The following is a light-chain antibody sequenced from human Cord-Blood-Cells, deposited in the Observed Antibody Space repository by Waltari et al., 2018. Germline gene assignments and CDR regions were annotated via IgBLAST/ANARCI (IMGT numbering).Light chain of an antibody. J-gene: IGKJ4*02. Sequence: DIQMTQSPSSLSASVADRVTITCRASQSLSSYLNWYQQKPGKAPKLLIYAASSLQSGAPSTFSGSGSAADFTLTICSLQPGDFATYYGQQSYSTPLTFGGGTEVEIK. V-gene: IGKV1-39*01. CDR1: QSLSSY. CDR3: QQSYSTPLT. CDR2: AAS.